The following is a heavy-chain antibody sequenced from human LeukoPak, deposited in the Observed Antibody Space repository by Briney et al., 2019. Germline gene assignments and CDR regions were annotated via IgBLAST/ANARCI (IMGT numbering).Heavy chain of an antibody. CDR1: GCTFTSYD. Sequence: ASVKVSCKASGCTFTSYDINWVRQATGQGLEWMGWMNPNSGNTGYAQKFQGRVTMTRNTSISTAYMELSSLRSEDTAVYYCARGLGSSGEKTFDYWGQGTLVTVSP. V-gene: IGHV1-8*01. D-gene: IGHD1-26*01. CDR2: MNPNSGNT. J-gene: IGHJ4*02. CDR3: ARGLGSSGEKTFDY.